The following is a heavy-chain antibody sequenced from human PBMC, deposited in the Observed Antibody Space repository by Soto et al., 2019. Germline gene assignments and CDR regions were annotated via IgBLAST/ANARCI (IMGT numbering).Heavy chain of an antibody. CDR2: TYYRYKWYN. V-gene: IGHV6-1*01. CDR1: GDSVSSGSAA. Sequence: SQTLSLTCAISGDSVSSGSAAWNWIRQSPSRGFEWLGRTYYRYKWYNEYALSLQSRISINPDTAKNRFSLQLHSVTPEDTAVYYCARDPRFDSYGFYYFYALDVWGQGTTVTVSS. J-gene: IGHJ6*02. D-gene: IGHD5-18*01. CDR3: ARDPRFDSYGFYYFYALDV.